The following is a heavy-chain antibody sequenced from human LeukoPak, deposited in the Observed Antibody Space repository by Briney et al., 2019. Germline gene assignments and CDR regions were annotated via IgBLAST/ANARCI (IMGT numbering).Heavy chain of an antibody. CDR2: ISYDGSNK. CDR1: GFTFSSYA. CDR3: ARGYDILTGYYYYYYGMDV. J-gene: IGHJ6*02. V-gene: IGHV3-30-3*01. D-gene: IGHD3-9*01. Sequence: GGSLRLSCAASGFTFSSYAMHWVRQAPGKGLEWVAVISYDGSNKYYADSVKGRFTISRDNSKNTLYLQMNSLRSEDTAVYYCARGYDILTGYYYYYYGMDVWGQGTTVTVSS.